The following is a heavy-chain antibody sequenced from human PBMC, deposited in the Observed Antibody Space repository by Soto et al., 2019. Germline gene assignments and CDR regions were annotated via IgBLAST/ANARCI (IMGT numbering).Heavy chain of an antibody. J-gene: IGHJ6*03. CDR1: GFTFSNAW. CDR3: TTDGLLWFGELSGGDYYYYYMDV. Sequence: GGSLRLSCAASGFTFSNAWMSWVRQAPGKGLEWVGRIKSKTDGGTTDYAAPVKGRFTISRDDSKNTLYLQMTSLKTEDTAVYYCTTDGLLWFGELSGGDYYYYYMDVWGKGTTVTVSS. V-gene: IGHV3-15*01. D-gene: IGHD3-10*01. CDR2: IKSKTDGGTT.